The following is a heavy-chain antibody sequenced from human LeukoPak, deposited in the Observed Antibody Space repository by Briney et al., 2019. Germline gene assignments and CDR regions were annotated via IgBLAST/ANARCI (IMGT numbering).Heavy chain of an antibody. CDR2: INPNSGGT. CDR1: GYTFTGYY. D-gene: IGHD4-17*01. Sequence: GASVKVSCKASGYTFTGYYTHWVRQAPGQGLEWMGWINPNSGGTNYAQKFQGRVTMTRDTSISTAYMELSRLRSDDTAVYYCAREPHYGDDNDAFDIWGQGTMVTVSS. V-gene: IGHV1-2*02. J-gene: IGHJ3*02. CDR3: AREPHYGDDNDAFDI.